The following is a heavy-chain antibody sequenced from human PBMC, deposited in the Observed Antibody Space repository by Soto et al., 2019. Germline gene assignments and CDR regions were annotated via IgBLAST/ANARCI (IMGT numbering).Heavy chain of an antibody. J-gene: IGHJ5*02. Sequence: EVQLLESGGGSVQPGKSLRLSCAASGFTFSSYAMSWVRQAPGKGLEWVSVISGSGGSTYYADSVKGRFTISRDNSKNPRDLQMNNLRAEDTAVYYCAKGLPERRSAYYRYNWFDPWGQGTLVTVSS. CDR3: AKGLPERRSAYYRYNWFDP. CDR2: ISGSGGST. D-gene: IGHD3-3*01. CDR1: GFTFSSYA. V-gene: IGHV3-23*01.